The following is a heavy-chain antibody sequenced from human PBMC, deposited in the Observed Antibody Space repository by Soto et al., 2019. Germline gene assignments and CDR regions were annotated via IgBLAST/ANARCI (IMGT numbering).Heavy chain of an antibody. CDR2: INPSGGST. J-gene: IGHJ5*02. Sequence: ASVKVSCKASGYTFTSYYMHWVRQAPGQGLEWMGIINPSGGSTSYAQKFQGRVTMTRDTSTSTVYMELSSLRSEDTAVYYCARYVVVGDTSLGWFDPWGQGTLVTVSS. CDR1: GYTFTSYY. CDR3: ARYVVVGDTSLGWFDP. D-gene: IGHD1-26*01. V-gene: IGHV1-46*01.